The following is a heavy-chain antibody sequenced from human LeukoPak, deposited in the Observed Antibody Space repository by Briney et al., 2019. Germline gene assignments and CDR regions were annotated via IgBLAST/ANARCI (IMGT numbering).Heavy chain of an antibody. D-gene: IGHD3-10*01. Sequence: PSETLSLTCSVSGGSISGYIWSWIRQPPGKGLGWIGYIYYSGSTYYNPSLKSRVTISVDTSKNQFSLKLSSVTAADTAVYYCARVNMVRGFGAFDIWGQGTMVTVSS. V-gene: IGHV4-30-4*01. CDR3: ARVNMVRGFGAFDI. J-gene: IGHJ3*02. CDR2: IYYSGST. CDR1: GGSISGYI.